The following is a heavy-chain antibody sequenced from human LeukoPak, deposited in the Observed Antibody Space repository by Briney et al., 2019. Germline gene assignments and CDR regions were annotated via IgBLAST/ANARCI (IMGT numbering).Heavy chain of an antibody. J-gene: IGHJ4*02. D-gene: IGHD1-26*01. CDR3: TSDPRIGRYFDY. V-gene: IGHV3-15*01. CDR2: VKSKAHGRTT. CDR1: GFTFNNGW. Sequence: GGSLRLSCAGSGFTFNNGWRKWVRQVPGKGREWGGRVKSKAHGRTTDYAAPAERRFTISTDDSENTLYLQMNSLKTEDTAVYYCTSDPRIGRYFDYWGQGTLVPVSS.